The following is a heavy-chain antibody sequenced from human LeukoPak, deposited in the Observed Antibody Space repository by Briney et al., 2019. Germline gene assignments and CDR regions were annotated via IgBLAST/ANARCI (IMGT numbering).Heavy chain of an antibody. Sequence: ASVKVSCKASGYTFTSYGISWVRQAPGQGLEWMGWISAYNGNTNYAQKLQGRVTMTTDTSTSTAYMELRSLRSDDTAVYYCARDYRRRLWLGELLLRGDIDAFDIWGQGTMVTVSS. CDR3: ARDYRRRLWLGELLLRGDIDAFDI. CDR2: ISAYNGNT. CDR1: GYTFTSYG. V-gene: IGHV1-18*04. D-gene: IGHD3-10*01. J-gene: IGHJ3*02.